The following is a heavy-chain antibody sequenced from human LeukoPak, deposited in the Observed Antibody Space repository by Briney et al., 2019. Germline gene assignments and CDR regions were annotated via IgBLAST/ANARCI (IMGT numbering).Heavy chain of an antibody. V-gene: IGHV1-69*13. Sequence: SVKVSCKASGGTFSDYAISWVRQAPGQGLEWMGGIIPIFGTANYAQKFQGRVTITADESTSTAYMELSSLRSEDTAVYYCARAARRITIFGVVISRWFDPWGQGTLVTVSS. CDR3: ARAARRITIFGVVISRWFDP. CDR1: GGTFSDYA. D-gene: IGHD3-3*01. J-gene: IGHJ5*02. CDR2: IIPIFGTA.